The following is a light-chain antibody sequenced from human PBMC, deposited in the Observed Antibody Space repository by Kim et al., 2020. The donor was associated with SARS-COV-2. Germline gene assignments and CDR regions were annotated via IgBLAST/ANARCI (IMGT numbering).Light chain of an antibody. J-gene: IGLJ1*01. CDR3: QAWDSSTHNYV. V-gene: IGLV3-1*01. CDR1: KLGDKY. Sequence: PEQTASIACAGHKLGDKYVYWDQQKPGQSPVVVIYQDSRRPSGVHGRFSGSNSGNTATLTISGTQAMDEADYYCQAWDSSTHNYVFGAGTKVTVL. CDR2: QDS.